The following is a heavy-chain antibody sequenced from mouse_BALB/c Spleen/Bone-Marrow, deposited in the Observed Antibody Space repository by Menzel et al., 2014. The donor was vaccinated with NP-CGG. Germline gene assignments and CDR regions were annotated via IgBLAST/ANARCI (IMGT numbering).Heavy chain of an antibody. CDR1: GYTFTSYY. CDR2: INPSNGGT. V-gene: IGHV1S81*02. J-gene: IGHJ4*01. CDR3: TRRSLLSDYYSMDY. D-gene: IGHD2-10*01. Sequence: QVQLQQSGAELVKPGASVKLSCKASGYTFTSYYLYRVKQRPGQGLEWIGEINPSNGGTNFNERFKSKASLTVDKSSSTAYMQLNSLTSENSAVYDGTRRSLLSDYYSMDYWGQGTSVTVSS.